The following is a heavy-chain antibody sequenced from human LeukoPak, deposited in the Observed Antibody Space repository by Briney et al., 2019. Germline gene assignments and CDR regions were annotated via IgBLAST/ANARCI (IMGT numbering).Heavy chain of an antibody. CDR1: GFTFSSYW. Sequence: GGSLRLSCAAPGFTFSSYWMHWVRQSPGKGLVWVSRIHLDGRTTNYADSVKGRFTVSRDNAKNILYLQMDSLRPGDTAVYYCARGGSPSDHWGQGTLVTVSS. J-gene: IGHJ4*02. D-gene: IGHD3-16*01. CDR2: IHLDGRTT. V-gene: IGHV3-74*01. CDR3: ARGGSPSDH.